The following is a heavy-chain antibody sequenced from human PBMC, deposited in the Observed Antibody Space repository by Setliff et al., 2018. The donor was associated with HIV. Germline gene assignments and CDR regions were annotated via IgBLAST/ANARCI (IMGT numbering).Heavy chain of an antibody. V-gene: IGHV4-39*06. D-gene: IGHD2-2*01. CDR2: IYYSGST. J-gene: IGHJ4*02. CDR1: GGSISSSSYY. CDR3: ARLSCSSNSCPFDY. Sequence: PSETLSLTCTVSGGSISSSSYYWGWIRQPPGKGLEWIGSIYYSGSTYYNPSLKSRLRMSVDTSKNQFTLKVISMTAADTAVYYCARLSCSSNSCPFDYWVQGTLVTVSS.